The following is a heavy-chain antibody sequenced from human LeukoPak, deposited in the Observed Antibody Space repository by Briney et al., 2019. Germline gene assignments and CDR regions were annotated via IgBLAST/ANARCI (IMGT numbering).Heavy chain of an antibody. Sequence: GGSLRLSCAASGFTFINAWMAWVRQAPGKGLEWVSSISSSSSYIYYADSVKGRFTISRDNAKNSLYLQMNSLRAEDTAVYYCARDEIEDYWGQGTLVTVSS. CDR1: GFTFINAW. V-gene: IGHV3-21*01. D-gene: IGHD3-22*01. J-gene: IGHJ4*02. CDR2: ISSSSSYI. CDR3: ARDEIEDY.